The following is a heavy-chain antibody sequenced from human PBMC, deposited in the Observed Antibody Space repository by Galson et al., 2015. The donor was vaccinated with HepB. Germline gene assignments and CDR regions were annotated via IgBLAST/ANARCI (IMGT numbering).Heavy chain of an antibody. Sequence: SLRLSCAASGFTFSSYGMHWVRQAPGKGLEWVAVISYDGSNKYYADSVKGRFTISRDNSKNTLYLQMNSLRAEDTAVYYCAKDYGIVLMVYGAGDMDVWGQGTTVTVSS. CDR1: GFTFSSYG. V-gene: IGHV3-30*18. J-gene: IGHJ6*02. CDR2: ISYDGSNK. D-gene: IGHD2-8*01. CDR3: AKDYGIVLMVYGAGDMDV.